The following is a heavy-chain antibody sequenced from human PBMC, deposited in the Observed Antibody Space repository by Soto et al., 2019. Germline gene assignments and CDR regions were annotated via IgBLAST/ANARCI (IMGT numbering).Heavy chain of an antibody. Sequence: GGSLRLSCAASGFTFSSYGMHWVRQAPGKGLEWVAVISYDGSNKYYADSVKGRFTISRDNSKNTLYLQMNSLRAEDTAVYYCAKIAGDGYNDRFDYWGQGTLVTVSS. CDR3: AKIAGDGYNDRFDY. D-gene: IGHD3-22*01. V-gene: IGHV3-30*18. CDR1: GFTFSSYG. CDR2: ISYDGSNK. J-gene: IGHJ4*02.